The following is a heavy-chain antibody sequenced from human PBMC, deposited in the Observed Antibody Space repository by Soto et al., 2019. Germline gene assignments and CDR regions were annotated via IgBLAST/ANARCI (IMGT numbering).Heavy chain of an antibody. CDR1: GFTFSSYG. Sequence: QVQLVESGGGVVQPGRSLRLSCAASGFTFSSYGMHWVRQAPGKGLEWVAFISYDGSNKYNADSVKGRFTISRDNSKNTLYLQMNSLRAEDTAVYYCARVVPAAMYYYYGMDVWGQGTTVTVSS. CDR2: ISYDGSNK. D-gene: IGHD2-2*01. CDR3: ARVVPAAMYYYYGMDV. V-gene: IGHV3-30*03. J-gene: IGHJ6*02.